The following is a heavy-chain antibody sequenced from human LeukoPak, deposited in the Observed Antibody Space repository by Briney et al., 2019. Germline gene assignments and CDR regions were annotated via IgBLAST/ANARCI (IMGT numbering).Heavy chain of an antibody. V-gene: IGHV3-30*04. J-gene: IGHJ4*02. Sequence: GRSLRLSCAASGFTFSSYAMHWVRQAPGKGLEWVAVISYDGSNKYYADSVKGRFTNSRDNSKNTLYLQMNSLRAEDTAVYYCARDNCSSTSCPSQFDYWGQGTLVTVSS. CDR3: ARDNCSSTSCPSQFDY. D-gene: IGHD2-2*01. CDR1: GFTFSSYA. CDR2: ISYDGSNK.